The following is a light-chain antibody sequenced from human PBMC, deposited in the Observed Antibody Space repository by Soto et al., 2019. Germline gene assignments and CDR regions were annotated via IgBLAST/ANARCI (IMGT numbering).Light chain of an antibody. J-gene: IGKJ4*01. Sequence: DIQMTQSPSTLSASVGDRVTITCRASQSVSSWLAWYQQKPGKVPKLLIYKASTLESGVPSRFSGSGSGTEFTLTISSLQPDDFATYYCQQYNSNPLTFGGGTKVEIK. V-gene: IGKV1-5*03. CDR1: QSVSSW. CDR2: KAS. CDR3: QQYNSNPLT.